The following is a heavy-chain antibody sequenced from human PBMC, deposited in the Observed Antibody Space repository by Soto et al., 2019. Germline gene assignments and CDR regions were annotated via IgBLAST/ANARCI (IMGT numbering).Heavy chain of an antibody. CDR3: ARRVVVPAAIPCPFDY. Sequence: EVQLVESGGGLVKPGGSLRLSCAASGFTFSSYSMNWVRQAPGKGLEWVSSISSSSSYIYYADSVKGRFTISRDNAKNSLYLQMNSLRAEDTAVYYCARRVVVPAAIPCPFDYWGQGTLVTVSS. V-gene: IGHV3-21*01. CDR1: GFTFSSYS. D-gene: IGHD2-2*02. CDR2: ISSSSSYI. J-gene: IGHJ4*02.